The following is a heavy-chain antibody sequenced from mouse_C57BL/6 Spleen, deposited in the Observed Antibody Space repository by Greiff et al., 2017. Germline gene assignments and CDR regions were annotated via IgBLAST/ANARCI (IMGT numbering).Heavy chain of an antibody. J-gene: IGHJ3*01. V-gene: IGHV1-53*01. Sequence: QVQLQQPGTELVKPGASVNLSCKTSGYTFTNYWMHWVKQRPGQGLEWIGNIYPSNGYTNYNEKFTYKATLTVDKSSSTAYMQLSSLTSEYSAVYDCARVYQTGSAWFAYGGQGTLGTVSA. CDR3: ARVYQTGSAWFAY. CDR1: GYTFTNYW. CDR2: IYPSNGYT. D-gene: IGHD4-1*01.